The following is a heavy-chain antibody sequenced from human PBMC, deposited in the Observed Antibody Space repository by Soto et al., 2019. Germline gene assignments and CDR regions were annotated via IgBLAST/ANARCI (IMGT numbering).Heavy chain of an antibody. CDR3: SRGVASLVDS. Sequence: QVQLVQSGGEVKKPGSSVRVSCTPSGGTFSSYTISWVRQAPGQGLEWMGRIVPITGMTRYAQKFQGRLTITAVTSTTTAYLELSSLTSEDSAVYFCSRGVASLVDSWGQGTQVTVSS. J-gene: IGHJ4*02. V-gene: IGHV1-69*02. D-gene: IGHD2-15*01. CDR2: IVPITGMT. CDR1: GGTFSSYT.